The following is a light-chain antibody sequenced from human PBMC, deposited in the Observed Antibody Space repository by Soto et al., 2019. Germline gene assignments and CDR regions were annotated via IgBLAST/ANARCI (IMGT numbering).Light chain of an antibody. J-gene: IGKJ1*01. CDR2: GAS. CDR3: QHYGGSQGT. V-gene: IGKV3-20*01. Sequence: EIVLTQSPGTLSLSSGERATLSCRASQSVASSSIAWYQQRLGQAPRLLIYGASNRATGIPDRFSGSGSGTDFTLTFSRLDPEDFAVYYCQHYGGSQGTFGQGTKVEIK. CDR1: QSVASSS.